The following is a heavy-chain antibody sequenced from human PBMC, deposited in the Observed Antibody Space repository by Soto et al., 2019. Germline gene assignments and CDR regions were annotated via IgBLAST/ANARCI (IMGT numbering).Heavy chain of an antibody. CDR1: GFTFSSYD. CDR3: AKDTEGQGDY. J-gene: IGHJ4*02. V-gene: IGHV3-23*01. CDR2: SSGSGGST. Sequence: EVQLLESGGGLVQPGGSLSLSCAASGFTFSSYDMSCVRQAPGKGLEWVSASSGSGGSTYYADSVKGRFTISRDNSKNTMYLQMNSLRAEDTAVYYCAKDTEGQGDYWGQGTLVTVSS.